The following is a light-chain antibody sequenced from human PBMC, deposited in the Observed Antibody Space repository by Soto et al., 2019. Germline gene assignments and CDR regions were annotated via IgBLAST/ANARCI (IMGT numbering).Light chain of an antibody. CDR1: QSISSY. V-gene: IGKV1-39*01. CDR2: AAS. Sequence: DLPMTQSPSSLSASVGDRVTITCRASQSISSYLNWYQQKPGKAPKLLIYAASSLQSGVPSRFSGSGSVTDFTLTISSLQPEDFATYYCQQSYSTPVTFGQGTKLEIK. J-gene: IGKJ2*01. CDR3: QQSYSTPVT.